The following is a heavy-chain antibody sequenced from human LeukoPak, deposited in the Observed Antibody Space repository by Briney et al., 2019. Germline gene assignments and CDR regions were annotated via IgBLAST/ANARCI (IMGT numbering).Heavy chain of an antibody. Sequence: SETLSLTCAVSGYSISSGYYWGWIRQPPGKGLEWIGEINHSGSTNYNPSLKSRVTISVDKSKNQFSLKLSSVTPADTAVNYCARQTQWLVKYWGQGTLVTAPS. CDR3: ARQTQWLVKY. D-gene: IGHD6-19*01. CDR2: INHSGST. V-gene: IGHV4-38-2*01. J-gene: IGHJ4*02. CDR1: GYSISSGYY.